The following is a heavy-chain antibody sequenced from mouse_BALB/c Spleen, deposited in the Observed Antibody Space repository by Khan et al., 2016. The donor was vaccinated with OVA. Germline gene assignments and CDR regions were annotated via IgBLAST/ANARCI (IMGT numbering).Heavy chain of an antibody. J-gene: IGHJ3*01. D-gene: IGHD1-1*01. CDR1: GYIFTDYA. V-gene: IGHV9-2-1*01. CDR3: AGRFSY. CDR2: INTESGEA. Sequence: QIQLVQSGPQLKKPGETVKISCRASGYIFTDYAMHWVRQAPGKVLRWMGWINTESGEATYADDFKGRFAFTLETSATTAYLQINNLKNEDTTTYFYAGRFSYWGQGTLVTVSA.